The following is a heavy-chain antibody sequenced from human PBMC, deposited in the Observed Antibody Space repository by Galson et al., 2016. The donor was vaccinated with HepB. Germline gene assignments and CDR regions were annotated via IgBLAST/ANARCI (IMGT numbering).Heavy chain of an antibody. Sequence: SLRLSCAGSGFLFRGYGMHWVRQAPGKGLEWVAADSMDGRRKFYSDSVRGRFTISRDNSNNMLFLQMNSLRDEDTAVYYCAGGPMRRGWGQGTLVTVSS. CDR1: GFLFRGYG. CDR3: AGGPMRRG. D-gene: IGHD3-16*01. J-gene: IGHJ4*02. CDR2: DSMDGRRK. V-gene: IGHV3-30*03.